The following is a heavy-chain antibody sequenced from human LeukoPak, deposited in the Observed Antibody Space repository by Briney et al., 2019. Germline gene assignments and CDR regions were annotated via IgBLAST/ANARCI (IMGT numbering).Heavy chain of an antibody. J-gene: IGHJ5*02. V-gene: IGHV4-59*01. CDR1: GGSISSYY. CDR2: IYYSGST. D-gene: IGHD2-2*01. CDR3: ARYQLLLGNWFDP. Sequence: SETLSLTCTVSGGSISSYYWSWIRQPPGKGLEWIGYIYYSGSTNYNPSLKSRVTISVDTSKNQFSLKLSSVTAADTAAYYCARYQLLLGNWFDPWGQGTLVTVSS.